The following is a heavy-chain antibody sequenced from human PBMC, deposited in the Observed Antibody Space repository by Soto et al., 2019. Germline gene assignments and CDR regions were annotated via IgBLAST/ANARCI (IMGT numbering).Heavy chain of an antibody. CDR3: ARDASGPFDY. J-gene: IGHJ4*02. V-gene: IGHV3-53*01. D-gene: IGHD6-19*01. CDR2: IHSDGST. Sequence: GGSLRLSCSVAGFTVSDSMSWVRQAPWKGLECVSFIHSDGSTHYTDSVRGRFTISRDNSKNTLYLQMDRLRVDDTAVYFCARDASGPFDYWGQGTLVTVSS. CDR1: GFTVSDS.